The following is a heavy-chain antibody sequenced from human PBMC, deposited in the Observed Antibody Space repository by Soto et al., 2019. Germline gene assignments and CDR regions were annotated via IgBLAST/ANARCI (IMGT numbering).Heavy chain of an antibody. J-gene: IGHJ6*02. CDR3: ARVSSSIVVVPDYGMDV. CDR1: NYTFTRHG. D-gene: IGHD2-15*01. V-gene: IGHV1-18*04. CDR2: ISGKNGNT. Sequence: ASMQVSCEASNYTFTRHGILWVRQAPLQGLEWMGWISGKNGNTNYAQKLQGRVTLTTDTSTSTAYMELRSLRSDDTAVYYCARVSSSIVVVPDYGMDVWGQGTTVNVSS.